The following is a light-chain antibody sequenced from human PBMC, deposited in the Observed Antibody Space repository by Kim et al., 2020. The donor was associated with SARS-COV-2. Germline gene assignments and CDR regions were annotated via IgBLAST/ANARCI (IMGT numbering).Light chain of an antibody. CDR2: GAS. CDR3: QQHGSSPLT. Sequence: EIVLTQSPGTLSLSPGERATLSCRASQSVRSSYLAWYQQKPGQAPRLLIHGASSRATGIPDRFSGSGSGTDFTLTISRLEPEDFAVYYCQQHGSSPLTFGGGTKVDIK. CDR1: QSVRSSY. J-gene: IGKJ4*01. V-gene: IGKV3-20*01.